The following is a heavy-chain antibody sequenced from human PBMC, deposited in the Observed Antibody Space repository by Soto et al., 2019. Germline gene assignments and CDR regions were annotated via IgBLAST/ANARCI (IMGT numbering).Heavy chain of an antibody. J-gene: IGHJ6*02. CDR2: IYYSGST. CDR1: GYSISSSNW. D-gene: IGHD1-1*01. Sequence: SETLSLTCAVSGYSISSSNWWGWIRQPPGKGLEWIGFIYYSGSTYNNPSLKSRVTMSVDTSKNQFSLNLSSVTAVDTAVYYCAKTVGHKNDYYGIDVWGQGTTVTV. CDR3: AKTVGHKNDYYGIDV. V-gene: IGHV4-28*01.